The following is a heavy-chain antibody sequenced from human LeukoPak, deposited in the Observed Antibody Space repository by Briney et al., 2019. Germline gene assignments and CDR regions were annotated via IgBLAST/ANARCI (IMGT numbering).Heavy chain of an antibody. J-gene: IGHJ4*02. CDR1: GFTFSSYG. D-gene: IGHD3-3*01. CDR2: IRYDGSNK. V-gene: IGHV3-30*02. CDR3: AKDQGITIFGVVIDYFDY. Sequence: GGPLRLSCAASGFTFSSYGMHWVRQAPGKGLEWVAFIRYDGSNKYYADSVKGRFTISRDNSKNTLYLQMNSLRAEDTAVYYCAKDQGITIFGVVIDYFDYWGQGTLVTVSS.